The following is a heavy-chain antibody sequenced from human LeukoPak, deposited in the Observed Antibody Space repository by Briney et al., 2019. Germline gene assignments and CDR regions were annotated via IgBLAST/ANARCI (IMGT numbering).Heavy chain of an antibody. V-gene: IGHV3-48*01. CDR1: GFTFSSYS. Sequence: QTGGSLRLSCAASGFTFSSYSMNWVRQAPGKGLEWVSYISSSSSTIYYADSVKGRFTISRDNAKNSLYLQMNSLRAEDTAVYYCARDLPPYSRGIIGFDIWGQGTMVTVSS. CDR2: ISSSSSTI. D-gene: IGHD6-19*01. CDR3: ARDLPPYSRGIIGFDI. J-gene: IGHJ3*02.